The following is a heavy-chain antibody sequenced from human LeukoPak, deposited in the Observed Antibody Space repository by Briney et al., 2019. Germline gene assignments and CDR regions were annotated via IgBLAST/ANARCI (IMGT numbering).Heavy chain of an antibody. V-gene: IGHV1-2*02. Sequence: ASVKVSCKASGYTFTGYYMHWVRQAPGQGLEWMGWINPNSGGTNYAQKFQGRVTMTRDTSISTAYMELSRLRSDDTAVYYCARVASCYDSSGYSDWGQGTLVTVSS. CDR2: INPNSGGT. J-gene: IGHJ4*02. CDR1: GYTFTGYY. D-gene: IGHD3-22*01. CDR3: ARVASCYDSSGYSD.